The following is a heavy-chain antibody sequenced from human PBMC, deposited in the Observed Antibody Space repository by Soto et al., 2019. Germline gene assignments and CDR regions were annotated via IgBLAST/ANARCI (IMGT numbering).Heavy chain of an antibody. CDR2: INDGNGDT. Sequence: QVQLVQSGAEMKKPGASVKLSCKTSGINCNTYAIHWVRQAPGQGLEWMGWINDGNGDTRYSQNFQARVTHTRDTAARTVYMELDSLKSQDTGVYYCARAISGYVTWGQVALVTVSS. V-gene: IGHV1-3*01. CDR3: ARAISGYVT. CDR1: GINCNTYA. J-gene: IGHJ5*02. D-gene: IGHD5-18*01.